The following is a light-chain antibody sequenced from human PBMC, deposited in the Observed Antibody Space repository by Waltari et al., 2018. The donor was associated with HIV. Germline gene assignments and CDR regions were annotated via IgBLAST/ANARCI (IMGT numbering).Light chain of an antibody. Sequence: IVLTQSPGTLSLSPGEKATLSCRASQSVSSTSLAWYQQKPGQSPRLLIYSASTRANGIPDRFSGSGSGTDFTLKISRVEAEDVGLYYCMQALQTPITFGQGTRLEIK. CDR3: MQALQTPIT. J-gene: IGKJ5*01. V-gene: IGKV3-20*01. CDR2: SAS. CDR1: QSVSSTS.